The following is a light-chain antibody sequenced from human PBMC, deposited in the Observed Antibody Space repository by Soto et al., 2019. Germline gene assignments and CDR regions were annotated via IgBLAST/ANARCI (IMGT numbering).Light chain of an antibody. CDR1: QSLLHTDGKTY. CDR2: EVF. J-gene: IGKJ4*01. V-gene: IGKV2D-29*01. CDR3: MQTIQRLLT. Sequence: DVVMTQTPLSLSVTPGQPASISCKSSQSLLHTDGKTYLYWYLQKPGHPPQLLIYEVFNRFSGVPDRFSGSGSGTDFTLKISRVEAEDVGTYYCMQTIQRLLTFGGGTKVEI.